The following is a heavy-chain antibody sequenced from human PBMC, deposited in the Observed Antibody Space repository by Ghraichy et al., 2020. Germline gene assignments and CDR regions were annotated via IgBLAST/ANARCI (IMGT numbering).Heavy chain of an antibody. V-gene: IGHV3-21*01. Sequence: GGSLRLSCAASGFTFSSYSMNWVRQAPGKGLEWVSSISSSSSYIYYADSVKGRFTISRDNAKNSLYLQMNSLRAEDTAVYYCARAALRSSSPYYWGQGTLVTVSS. CDR3: ARAALRSSSPYY. CDR1: GFTFSSYS. CDR2: ISSSSSYI. J-gene: IGHJ4*02. D-gene: IGHD6-6*01.